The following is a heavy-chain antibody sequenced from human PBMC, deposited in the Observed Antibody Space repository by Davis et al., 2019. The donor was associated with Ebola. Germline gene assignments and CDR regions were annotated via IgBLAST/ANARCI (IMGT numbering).Heavy chain of an antibody. D-gene: IGHD3-16*01. CDR2: IYDSGST. CDR3: ARESALDPGGMYYYGLDV. Sequence: MPSEPLSLTCTVSGGSISSGDYYWSWIRQPPGKALEWIGNIYDSGSTYYNPSLKSRVTITIDTSKNQFSLKLRSVTAADTAVYYCARESALDPGGMYYYGLDVWGEGTSVTVTS. J-gene: IGHJ6*04. CDR1: GGSISSGDYY. V-gene: IGHV4-30-4*01.